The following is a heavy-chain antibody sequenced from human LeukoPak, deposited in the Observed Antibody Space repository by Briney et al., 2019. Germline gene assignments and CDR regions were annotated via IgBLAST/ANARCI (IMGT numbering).Heavy chain of an antibody. V-gene: IGHV5-51*01. CDR3: ARQATIFGVVNWIDY. J-gene: IGHJ4*02. Sequence: GESLKISCKGSGYNLMSYWIGWARQMPGKGLEWMGIIYPGDSDTRYSPSFQGQVTISADKSISTAYLQWSSLKASDTAMYYCARQATIFGVVNWIDYWGQGTLVTVSS. D-gene: IGHD3-3*01. CDR1: GYNLMSYW. CDR2: IYPGDSDT.